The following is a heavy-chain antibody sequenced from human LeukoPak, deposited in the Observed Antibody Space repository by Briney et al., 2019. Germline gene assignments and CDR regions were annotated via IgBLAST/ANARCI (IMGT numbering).Heavy chain of an antibody. CDR2: ISHDGSNN. CDR1: GFTFSNYG. Sequence: GGSLRLSCSASGFTFSNYGMHWVRQAPGKGLEWVVVISHDGSNNNYADSVKGRFTISRDNSKNTLYLQMNSLRPEDTAVYYCAKVRVGTAHFDYWGQGTLVTVSS. J-gene: IGHJ4*02. CDR3: AKVRVGTAHFDY. D-gene: IGHD2-15*01. V-gene: IGHV3-30*18.